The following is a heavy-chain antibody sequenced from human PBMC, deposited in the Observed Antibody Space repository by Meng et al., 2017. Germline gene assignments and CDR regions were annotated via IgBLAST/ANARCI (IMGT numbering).Heavy chain of an antibody. CDR2: INSDGSST. V-gene: IGHV3-74*01. J-gene: IGHJ4*02. CDR1: GFTFSSYW. D-gene: IGHD6-13*01. Sequence: GGSLRLSCAASGFTFSSYWMHWVRQAPGKGLVWVSRINSDGSSTSYADSVKGRFTISRDNAKNTLYLQMNSLRAEDTAVYYCAREVFGYSSSWYRVSDYWGQGTLVTVSS. CDR3: AREVFGYSSSWYRVSDY.